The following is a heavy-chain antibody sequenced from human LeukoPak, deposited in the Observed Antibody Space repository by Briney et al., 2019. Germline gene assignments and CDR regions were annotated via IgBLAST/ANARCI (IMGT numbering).Heavy chain of an antibody. D-gene: IGHD6-6*01. Sequence: ASVKVSCKASGYTFTGYYMHWVRQAPGQGLEWMGWINPNSGCTNYAQKFQGRVTMIRDTSIRTAYMELSRLRSDDTAVYYCARGLRVSSILAAHGYWGQGTLVTVSS. CDR1: GYTFTGYY. V-gene: IGHV1-2*02. J-gene: IGHJ4*02. CDR2: INPNSGCT. CDR3: ARGLRVSSILAAHGY.